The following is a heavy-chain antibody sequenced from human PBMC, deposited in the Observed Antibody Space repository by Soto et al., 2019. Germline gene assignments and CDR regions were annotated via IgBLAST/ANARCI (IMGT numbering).Heavy chain of an antibody. CDR2: IYHSGST. V-gene: IGHV4-30-2*01. J-gene: IGHJ5*02. Sequence: QLQLQESGSGLVKPSXTLSLTCAVSGGSISSGGYSWSWIRQPPGKGLEWIGYIYHSGSTYYNPSLKSRVTISVDRSKNQFSLKXXSXXXXXXXXXXXXXXPTPWGQGTLVTVSS. CDR1: GGSISSGGYS. CDR3: XXXPTP.